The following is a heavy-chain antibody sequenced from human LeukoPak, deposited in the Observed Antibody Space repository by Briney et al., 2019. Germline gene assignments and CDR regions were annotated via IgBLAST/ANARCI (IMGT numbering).Heavy chain of an antibody. D-gene: IGHD6-6*01. CDR1: GFTFSSYA. J-gene: IGHJ4*02. CDR2: ISGSGGST. V-gene: IGHV3-23*01. CDR3: ARVEYSSSPPFDY. Sequence: GGSLRLSCAASGFTFSSYAMSWVRQAPGKGLEWVSAISGSGGSTYYADSVKGRFTISRDNSKNTLYLQMNSLRAEDTAVYYRARVEYSSSPPFDYWGQGTLVTVSS.